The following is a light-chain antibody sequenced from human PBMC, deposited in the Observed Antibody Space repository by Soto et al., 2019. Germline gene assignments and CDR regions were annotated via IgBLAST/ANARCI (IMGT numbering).Light chain of an antibody. CDR1: QSIRSW. J-gene: IGKJ4*01. CDR2: KAS. Sequence: DIQMTQSPSSLSASVGDRVTINCRASQSIRSWLAWYQQKPGKSPTLLIYKASNLQTGVPSRFSGSGSGTDFSLTISSLQPEDFATYYCQQTSSFPLTFGGGTKVDIK. CDR3: QQTSSFPLT. V-gene: IGKV1-12*01.